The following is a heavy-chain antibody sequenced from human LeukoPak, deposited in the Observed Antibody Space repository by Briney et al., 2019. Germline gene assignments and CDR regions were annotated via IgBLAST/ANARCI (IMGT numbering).Heavy chain of an antibody. CDR1: GFTVSSDY. D-gene: IGHD3-22*01. CDR2: IYSGGST. V-gene: IGHV3-66*01. Sequence: PGGSLRLSCAASGFTVSSDYMTWVRQAPAKGLEWVSVIYSGGSTYYADSVKGRFTISRDNSKNTLYLQMNSLRAEDTAVYYCARWGDSSGYYQQPYAFDIWGQGTMVTVSS. J-gene: IGHJ3*02. CDR3: ARWGDSSGYYQQPYAFDI.